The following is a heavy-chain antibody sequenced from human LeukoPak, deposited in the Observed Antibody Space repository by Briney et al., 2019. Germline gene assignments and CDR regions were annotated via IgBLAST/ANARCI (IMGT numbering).Heavy chain of an antibody. CDR3: ARAHSSSWPGWYDP. V-gene: IGHV3-21*01. CDR2: ISSSGSSI. J-gene: IGHJ5*02. D-gene: IGHD6-13*01. CDR1: GFLVSNYN. Sequence: GSPRLPCAASGFLVSNYNMNWVRQAPGKGLESVSSISSSGSSIYYADSVKGRFTISRDNAKNSLFLEMNSLRGEDTAIYYCARAHSSSWPGWYDPWGQGTLVTVSS.